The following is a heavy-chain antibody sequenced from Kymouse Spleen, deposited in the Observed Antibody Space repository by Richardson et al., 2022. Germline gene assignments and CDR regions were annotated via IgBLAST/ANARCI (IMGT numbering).Heavy chain of an antibody. CDR3: ARGGVVVPAAMRRWFDP. CDR1: GGSFSGYY. V-gene: IGHV4-34*01. CDR2: INHSGST. J-gene: IGHJ5*02. D-gene: IGHD2-2*02. Sequence: QVQLQQWGAGLLKPSETLSLTCAVYGGSFSGYYWSWIRQPPGKGLEWIGEINHSGSTNYNPSLKSRVTISVDTSKNQFSLKLSSVTAADTAVYYCARGGVVVPAAMRRWFDPWGQGTLVTVSS.